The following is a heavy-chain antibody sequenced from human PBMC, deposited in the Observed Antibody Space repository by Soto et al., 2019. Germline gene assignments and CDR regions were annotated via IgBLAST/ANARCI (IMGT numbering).Heavy chain of an antibody. CDR3: ARLAYDSSGPFDH. CDR1: GFAFSTYG. D-gene: IGHD3-22*01. V-gene: IGHV3-30*03. Sequence: GGSLRLSCADSGFAFSTYGMHWVRQTPGKGLEWVAVISCDGIQKYYADSVEGRFTISRDNSKNTLYLQMNSLRPEDTAVYYCARLAYDSSGPFDHRGQATLVTVPS. J-gene: IGHJ4*02. CDR2: ISCDGIQK.